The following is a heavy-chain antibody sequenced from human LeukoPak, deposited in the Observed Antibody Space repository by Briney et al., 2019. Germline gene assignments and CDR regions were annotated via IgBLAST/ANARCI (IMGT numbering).Heavy chain of an antibody. CDR1: GYTFTSYD. CDR2: MNPNSGNT. V-gene: IGHV1-8*01. J-gene: IGHJ4*02. D-gene: IGHD3-3*01. CDR3: VRGYDFWYEF. Sequence: ASVKVSCKPSGYTFTSYDINWVRQATGQGLEWMGWMNPNSGNTGYAQKFRGRITMSRTTSISTAYMELSGLRSEDTAVYYCVRGYDFWYEFWGQGTLVTVSS.